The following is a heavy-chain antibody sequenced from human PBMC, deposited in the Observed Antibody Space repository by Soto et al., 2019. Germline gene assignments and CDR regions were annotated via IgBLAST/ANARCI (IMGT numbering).Heavy chain of an antibody. J-gene: IGHJ6*02. CDR3: NSGYDYSQPGVYYYYGMDV. CDR1: GFTFSNAW. Sequence: KTGGSLRLSCAASGFTFSNAWMSWVRQAPGKGLEWVGRIKSKTDGGTTDYAAPVKGRFTISRDDSKNTLYLQMNSLKTEDTAVYYCNSGYDYSQPGVYYYYGMDVWGQGTTVTVSS. D-gene: IGHD5-12*01. V-gene: IGHV3-15*01. CDR2: IKSKTDGGTT.